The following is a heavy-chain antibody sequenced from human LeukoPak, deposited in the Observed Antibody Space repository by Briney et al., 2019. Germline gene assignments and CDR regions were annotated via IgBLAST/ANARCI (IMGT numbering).Heavy chain of an antibody. CDR2: MNPNSGNT. D-gene: IGHD1-7*01. V-gene: IGHV1-8*01. CDR1: GYTFTSYD. J-gene: IGHJ4*02. CDR3: ARVNWNLGKTFDY. Sequence: GASVKVSCKASGYTFTSYDINWVRQATGQGLEWMGWMNPNSGNTGYAQKFQGRVTMIRNTSISTAYMELSSLRSEDTAVYYCARVNWNLGKTFDYWGQGTLVTVSS.